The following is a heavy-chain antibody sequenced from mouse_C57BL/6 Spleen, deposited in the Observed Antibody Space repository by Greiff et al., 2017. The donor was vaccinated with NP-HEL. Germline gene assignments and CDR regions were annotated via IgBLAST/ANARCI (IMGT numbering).Heavy chain of an antibody. CDR1: GFTFSSYG. CDR3: ARQRAYGYDGPLYYAMDY. D-gene: IGHD2-2*01. Sequence: EVQGVESGGDLVKPGGSLKLSCAASGFTFSSYGMSWVRQTPDKRLEWVATISSGGSYTYYPDSVKGRFTISRDNAKNTLYLQMSSLKSEDTAMYYCARQRAYGYDGPLYYAMDYWGQGTSVTVSS. CDR2: ISSGGSYT. J-gene: IGHJ4*01. V-gene: IGHV5-6*01.